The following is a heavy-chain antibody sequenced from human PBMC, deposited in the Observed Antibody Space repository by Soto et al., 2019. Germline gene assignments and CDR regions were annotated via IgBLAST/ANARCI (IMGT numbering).Heavy chain of an antibody. CDR3: ARTDRDFYGLDV. V-gene: IGHV3-13*05. Sequence: EVQLVESGGGLVQPGGSLRLSCEASGFTFRNYDMHWVRQGTGKGLEWVSGISAAGDPDYADSVEGRFTISRENAQNSFFLPMNSLRVGDRAVYYCARTDRDFYGLDVWGQGTTVIVSS. CDR1: GFTFRNYD. CDR2: ISAAGDP. J-gene: IGHJ6*02.